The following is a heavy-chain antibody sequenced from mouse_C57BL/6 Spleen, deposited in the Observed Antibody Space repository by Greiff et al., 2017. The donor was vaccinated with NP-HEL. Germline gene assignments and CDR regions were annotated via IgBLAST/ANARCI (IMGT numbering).Heavy chain of an antibody. D-gene: IGHD1-2*01. CDR1: GYTFTSYG. J-gene: IGHJ2*01. V-gene: IGHV1-81*01. CDR3: ARRWSITTGNYFDY. CDR2: IYPRSGNT. Sequence: VQLKESGAELARPGASVKLSCKASGYTFTSYGISWVKQRTGQGLEWIGEIYPRSGNTYYNEKFKGKATLTADKSSSTAYMELRSLTSEDSAVYFCARRWSITTGNYFDYWGQGTTLTVSS.